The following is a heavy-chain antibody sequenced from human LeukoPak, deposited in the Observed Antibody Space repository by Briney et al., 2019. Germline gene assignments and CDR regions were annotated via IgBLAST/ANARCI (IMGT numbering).Heavy chain of an antibody. J-gene: IGHJ6*03. CDR2: INPNSGHT. CDR3: ARGSTKDTYYYYYYMDV. CDR1: GYTFINYD. D-gene: IGHD2-2*01. V-gene: IGHV1-8*01. Sequence: ASVKVSCKASGYTFINYDINWVRQASGQGLEWMGWINPNSGHTGYAQKFQGRVTMTRDTSIGTAYMELSSLRSEDTAVYYCARGSTKDTYYYYYYMDVWGKGTTVTVSS.